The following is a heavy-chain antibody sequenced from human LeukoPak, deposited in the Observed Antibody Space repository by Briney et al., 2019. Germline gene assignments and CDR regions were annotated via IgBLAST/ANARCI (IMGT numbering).Heavy chain of an antibody. Sequence: GESLKISCKGSGYSFTSYWIGWVRQMPGKGLEWMGIIYPGDSDTRYSPSFQGQVTISADKSISTAYLQWSSLKASDTAMYYCARIPIYGSGSYYDHQGVDYWGQGTLVTVSS. D-gene: IGHD3-10*01. CDR3: ARIPIYGSGSYYDHQGVDY. J-gene: IGHJ4*02. CDR2: IYPGDSDT. CDR1: GYSFTSYW. V-gene: IGHV5-51*01.